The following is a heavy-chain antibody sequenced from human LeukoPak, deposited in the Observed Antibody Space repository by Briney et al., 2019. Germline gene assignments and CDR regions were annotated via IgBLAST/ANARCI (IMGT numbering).Heavy chain of an antibody. D-gene: IGHD3-22*01. CDR1: GFTFSDYY. CDR2: ISSSSSYI. V-gene: IGHV3-11*06. CDR3: AREAPQYYYDSSGPLDY. J-gene: IGHJ4*02. Sequence: GGSLRLSCAASGFTFSDYYMSWIRQAPGKGLEWVSYISSSSSYIHYADSVKGRFTISRDNAKNSLYLQMNSLRAEDTAVYYCAREAPQYYYDSSGPLDYWGQGTLVTVSS.